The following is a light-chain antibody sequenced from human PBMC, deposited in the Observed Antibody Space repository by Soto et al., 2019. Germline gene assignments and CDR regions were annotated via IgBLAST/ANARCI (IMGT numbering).Light chain of an antibody. CDR3: QQYRT. Sequence: EIVFTQSPATLSLSPGERATLSCRASQSVSSTYLAWYQQKPGQAPRLLIYGASSRATGIPDRFSGSGSGTDFTLTISRLEPEDFAVYYCQQYRTFGQGTKVDIK. V-gene: IGKV3-20*01. J-gene: IGKJ1*01. CDR1: QSVSSTY. CDR2: GAS.